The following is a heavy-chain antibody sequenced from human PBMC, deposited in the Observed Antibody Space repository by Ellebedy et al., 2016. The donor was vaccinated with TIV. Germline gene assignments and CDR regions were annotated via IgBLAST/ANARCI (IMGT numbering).Heavy chain of an antibody. CDR3: ASGWRVGATMRMYWFDP. CDR1: GGSINSSYY. CDR2: INHSGIT. J-gene: IGHJ5*02. Sequence: MPSETLSLTCTVSGGSINSSYYWCRIRQPPGNGLEWIGEINHSGITNYNQSLKSRVTISVDTSKTQFSLKLSSVTAADTGVYYRASGWRVGATMRMYWFDPWGQGTLVTVSS. D-gene: IGHD1-26*01. V-gene: IGHV4-34*01.